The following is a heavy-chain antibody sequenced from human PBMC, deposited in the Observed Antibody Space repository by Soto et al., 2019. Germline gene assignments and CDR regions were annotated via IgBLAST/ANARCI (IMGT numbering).Heavy chain of an antibody. CDR1: GGSISSGGYY. V-gene: IGHV4-31*03. CDR2: IYYSGST. J-gene: IGHJ5*02. Sequence: LSLTCTVSGGSISSGGYYWSWIRQHPGKGLEGLGYIYYSGSTYYNPSLKSRVTISVDTSKNQFSLKLSSVTAADTAVYYCAREYCSSPSCYIGWFDPWGQGTLVTVSS. D-gene: IGHD2-2*02. CDR3: AREYCSSPSCYIGWFDP.